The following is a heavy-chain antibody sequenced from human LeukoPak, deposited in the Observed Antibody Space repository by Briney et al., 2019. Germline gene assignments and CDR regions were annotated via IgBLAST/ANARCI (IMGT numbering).Heavy chain of an antibody. J-gene: IGHJ4*02. Sequence: GGSLRLSCAASGFTFSGSAMHWVRQASGKGLEWVGRIRSKANSYATAYAASVKGRFTISRDDSKNTAYLQMDSLKTEDTAVYYCTRRENDFWSGYDNPFFDYWDQGTLVTVSS. CDR2: IRSKANSYAT. CDR1: GFTFSGSA. V-gene: IGHV3-73*01. D-gene: IGHD3-3*01. CDR3: TRRENDFWSGYDNPFFDY.